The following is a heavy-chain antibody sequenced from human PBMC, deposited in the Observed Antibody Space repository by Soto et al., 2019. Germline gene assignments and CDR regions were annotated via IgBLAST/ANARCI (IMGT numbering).Heavy chain of an antibody. CDR1: GYTLNTFG. J-gene: IGHJ5*02. CDR2: ISAYNGDT. CDR3: ARDQFLKGRLDP. V-gene: IGHV1-18*01. D-gene: IGHD3-10*01. Sequence: QIHLVQSGAEVRKPGDSVKVSGKASGYTLNTFGISWERQAPGQGLEWMGWISAYNGDTKYEEKFQDRVTLTTDASTTTAYMELRSLRTDDRAIYYCARDQFLKGRLDPWGQGTLVTVSS.